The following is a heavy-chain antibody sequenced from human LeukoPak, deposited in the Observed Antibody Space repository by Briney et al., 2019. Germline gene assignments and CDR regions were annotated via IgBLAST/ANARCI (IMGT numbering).Heavy chain of an antibody. CDR2: ISYDGSNK. CDR1: GFTFSSYA. CDR3: AREEPPGSYDY. J-gene: IGHJ4*02. Sequence: GGSLRLSCAASGFTFSSYAMHWVRQAPGKGLEWVAVISYDGSNKYYADSVKGRFTISRDNSKNTLYLQMGSLRAEDMAVYYCAREEPPGSYDYWGQGTLVTVSS. V-gene: IGHV3-30*14. D-gene: IGHD1-14*01.